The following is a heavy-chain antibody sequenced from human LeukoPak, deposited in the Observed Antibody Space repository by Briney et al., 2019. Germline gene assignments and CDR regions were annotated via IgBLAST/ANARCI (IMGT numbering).Heavy chain of an antibody. J-gene: IGHJ4*02. CDR2: IYTTGST. Sequence: SQTLSLTCSVSGDSISRGRYDWRWVRQPAGKGLEWIGRIYTTGSTNDNPSLKSRITISVDTSENQFSLRLSSVTAADTAVYYCARGSLGREVSAFFKNWGQGILVTVSS. D-gene: IGHD5/OR15-5a*01. V-gene: IGHV4-61*02. CDR1: GDSISRGRYD. CDR3: ARGSLGREVSAFFKN.